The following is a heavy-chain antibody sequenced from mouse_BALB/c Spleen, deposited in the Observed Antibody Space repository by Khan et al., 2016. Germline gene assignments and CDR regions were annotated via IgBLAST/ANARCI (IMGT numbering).Heavy chain of an antibody. CDR1: GYTFTSYV. CDR2: INPYNDGT. J-gene: IGHJ4*01. V-gene: IGHV1S136*01. Sequence: VQLQQSGPELVKPGASVKMSCKASGYTFTSYVMHWVKQKPGQGLAWIGYINPYNDGTKYNEKFKGKATLPSDQFSSTSFMAPSSLTSEDSAVYYCARGDYAMDYWGQGTSVTVSS. CDR3: ARGDYAMDY.